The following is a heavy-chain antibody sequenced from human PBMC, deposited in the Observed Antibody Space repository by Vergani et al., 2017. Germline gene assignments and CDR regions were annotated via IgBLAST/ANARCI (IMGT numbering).Heavy chain of an antibody. CDR3: ARGVKRYYYGMDV. J-gene: IGHJ6*02. V-gene: IGHV3-30-3*01. Sequence: VQLLESGGGLVQPGGSLRLSCAASGFTFSSYAMSWVRQAPGKGLEWVAVISYDGSNKYYADSVKGRFTISRDNSKNTLYLQMNSLRAEDTAVYYCARGVKRYYYGMDVWGQGTTVTVSS. CDR2: ISYDGSNK. CDR1: GFTFSSYA.